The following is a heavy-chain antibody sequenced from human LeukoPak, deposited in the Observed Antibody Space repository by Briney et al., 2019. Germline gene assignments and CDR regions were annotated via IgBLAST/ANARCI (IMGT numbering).Heavy chain of an antibody. CDR2: INHSGST. V-gene: IGHV4-34*01. CDR1: GGSFSGYY. Sequence: PSETLSLTCAVYGGSFSGYYWSWIRQPPGKGLEWIGEINHSGSTNYNPSLKSRVTISVDTFKNQFSLKLSSVTAADTAVYYCARGAYCSSTSCRTKFFDYWGQGTLVTVSS. J-gene: IGHJ4*02. D-gene: IGHD2-2*01. CDR3: ARGAYCSSTSCRTKFFDY.